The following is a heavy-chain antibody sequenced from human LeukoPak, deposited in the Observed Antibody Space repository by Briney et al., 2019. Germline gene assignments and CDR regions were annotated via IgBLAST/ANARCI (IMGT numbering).Heavy chain of an antibody. D-gene: IGHD6-13*01. Sequence: ASVKVSCKASGYTFTSYGISWVRQAPGQGLEWMGWISAYNGNTNYAQKLQGRVTMTTDTSTSTAYMELRSLRSDDTAVYYCARDPGKAGRAAAGRGLDYWGQGTQVTVSS. J-gene: IGHJ4*02. CDR1: GYTFTSYG. CDR3: ARDPGKAGRAAAGRGLDY. V-gene: IGHV1-18*01. CDR2: ISAYNGNT.